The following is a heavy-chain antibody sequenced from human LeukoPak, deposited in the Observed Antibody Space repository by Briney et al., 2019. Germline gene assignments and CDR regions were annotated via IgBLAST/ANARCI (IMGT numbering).Heavy chain of an antibody. D-gene: IGHD4/OR15-4a*01. V-gene: IGHV3-30*18. CDR3: AKDIDYGGAN. CDR2: TSYDGNNK. J-gene: IGHJ4*02. CDR1: GFPLSNYG. Sequence: GGSLRLSCAASGFPLSNYGVHWVRQAPGRGLGCGVLTSYDGNNKYYSHCMKGRFTISTDKSKNTLYLQMNSLRAEDTALYYCAKDIDYGGANWGQGTLVIVSS.